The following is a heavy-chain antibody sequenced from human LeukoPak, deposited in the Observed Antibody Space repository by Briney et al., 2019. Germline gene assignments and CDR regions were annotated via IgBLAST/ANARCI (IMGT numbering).Heavy chain of an antibody. CDR2: IYYSGST. Sequence: SETLSLTCTVSGGSISSGGSYWSWIRQHPGKGLEWIGYIYYSGSTYYNPSLKSRVTISLDTSKNQFSLKLSSVTAADTAVYYCARDGVGATSGPSDYWGQGTLVTVSS. V-gene: IGHV4-31*03. D-gene: IGHD1-26*01. J-gene: IGHJ4*02. CDR3: ARDGVGATSGPSDY. CDR1: GGSISSGGSY.